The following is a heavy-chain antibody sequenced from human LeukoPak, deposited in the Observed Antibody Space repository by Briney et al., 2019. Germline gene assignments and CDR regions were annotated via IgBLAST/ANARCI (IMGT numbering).Heavy chain of an antibody. CDR3: AKDLHYYGPGCSPQY. CDR1: GFTFSNYA. D-gene: IGHD3-10*01. Sequence: GRSLRLSCEASGFTFSNYAMHWVRRAPGKGLEWVALISYDGSTKHYADSVKGRFTISRDNSKNTLSLQINSLRSEDTAVYYCAKDLHYYGPGCSPQYWGQGTLVTVSS. CDR2: ISYDGSTK. J-gene: IGHJ4*02. V-gene: IGHV3-30*18.